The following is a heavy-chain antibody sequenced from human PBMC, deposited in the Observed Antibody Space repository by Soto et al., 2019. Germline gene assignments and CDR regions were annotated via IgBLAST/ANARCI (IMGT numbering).Heavy chain of an antibody. CDR1: GGTFSSYT. J-gene: IGHJ5*02. V-gene: IGHV1-69*02. CDR3: ARLEVPAAVYSWFDP. D-gene: IGHD2-2*01. CDR2: IIPILGIA. Sequence: ASVKVSCKASGGTFSSYTISWVRQAPGQGLEWMGRIIPILGIANYAQKFQGRVTITADKSTSTAYMELSSLRSEDTAVYYCARLEVPAAVYSWFDPWGQGTLVTVSS.